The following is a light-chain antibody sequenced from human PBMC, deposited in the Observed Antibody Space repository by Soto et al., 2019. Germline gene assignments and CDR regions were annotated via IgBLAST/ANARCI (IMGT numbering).Light chain of an antibody. Sequence: DIQLTQSPSFLSASVGDRVTITCRASQGIGSFLAWYQQKPGKAPNLLIYAASTFQSGVPSRFSGSGSGTEFTLTISSLQPQDFATYYCQQLNSYPLTFGGGTKVEIK. V-gene: IGKV1-9*01. CDR3: QQLNSYPLT. J-gene: IGKJ4*01. CDR1: QGIGSF. CDR2: AAS.